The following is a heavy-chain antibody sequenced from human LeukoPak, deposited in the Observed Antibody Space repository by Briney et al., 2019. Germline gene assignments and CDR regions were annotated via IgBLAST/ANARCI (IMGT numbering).Heavy chain of an antibody. D-gene: IGHD6-19*01. CDR2: ISGSGGDT. CDR3: AKTTAGYSSGRYPGWPVDY. J-gene: IGHJ4*02. CDR1: GFTVSSNY. Sequence: PGGSLRLSCAASGFTVSSNYMSWVRQAPGKGLEWVSGISGSGGDTYFADSVKDRFTISRDNSKNTVFLQMDRLRAEDTAVYYCAKTTAGYSSGRYPGWPVDYWGQGTLVTVSS. V-gene: IGHV3-23*01.